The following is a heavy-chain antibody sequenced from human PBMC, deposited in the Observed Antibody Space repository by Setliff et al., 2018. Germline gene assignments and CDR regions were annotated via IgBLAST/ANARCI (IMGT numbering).Heavy chain of an antibody. D-gene: IGHD6-13*01. CDR1: GYSFTGYY. J-gene: IGHJ4*02. Sequence: ASVKVSCKASGYSFTGYYMHWVRQAPGQGLEWMGIIHTGGGSASYAPKFQGRVTMTSDTSTNTIYMEVNIVRPDDTAIYYCARGGMAAAGRKGVFEYWGREPWSPSPQ. V-gene: IGHV1-46*01. CDR3: ARGGMAAAGRKGVFEY. CDR2: IHTGGGSA.